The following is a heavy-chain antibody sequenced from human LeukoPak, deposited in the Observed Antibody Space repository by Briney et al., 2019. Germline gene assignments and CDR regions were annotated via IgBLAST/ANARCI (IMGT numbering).Heavy chain of an antibody. D-gene: IGHD5-18*01. V-gene: IGHV3-23*01. CDR1: AFTFSNYA. CDR2: TSGSGVNT. Sequence: GGSLRLSCAASAFTFSNYAMSWVRQAPGKGLEWVSSTSGSGVNTYYADSVKGRFTISRDNSKNTLYLQMNSLRDEDTAVYYCVKGSQRLHTFDIWGQGTMVTVSP. CDR3: VKGSQRLHTFDI. J-gene: IGHJ3*02.